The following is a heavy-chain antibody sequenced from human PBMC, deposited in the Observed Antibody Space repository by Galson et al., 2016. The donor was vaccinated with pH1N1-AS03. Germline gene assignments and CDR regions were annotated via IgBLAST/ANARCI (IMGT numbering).Heavy chain of an antibody. J-gene: IGHJ6*02. D-gene: IGHD1-1*01. CDR2: IPYDGNNK. V-gene: IGHV3-30*02. CDR3: AKDRNDYRLHYFSGSDV. Sequence: SLRLSCAASGFSFSSYGMHWARQAPGKGLEWVAFIPYDGNNKYYSDSVKGRFTISRDNSKNTVYLQMNSLRAEDTAVYYCAKDRNDYRLHYFSGSDVWGQGTTVIVSS. CDR1: GFSFSSYG.